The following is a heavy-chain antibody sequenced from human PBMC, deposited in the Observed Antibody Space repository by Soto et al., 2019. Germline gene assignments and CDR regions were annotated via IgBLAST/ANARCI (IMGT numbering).Heavy chain of an antibody. J-gene: IGHJ4*02. D-gene: IGHD6-19*01. CDR2: ITANGGTK. CDR1: GFPLQDHA. Sequence: EGQLVESGGGMVRPGGSLRLSCAVSGFPLQDHAVTWVRQAPGEGLEWVSSITANGGTKAYADSVKGRFTISRDNAKNYVDLQVNNLRAEDTALYYCAIGGPWLEPLVSWGQGTLVTVSS. CDR3: AIGGPWLEPLVS. V-gene: IGHV3-20*04.